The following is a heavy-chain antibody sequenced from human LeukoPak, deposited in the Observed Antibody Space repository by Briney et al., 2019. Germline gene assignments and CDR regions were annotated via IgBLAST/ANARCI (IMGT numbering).Heavy chain of an antibody. CDR3: ARGVLWFGELLSAYFDY. CDR2: IYYSGST. V-gene: IGHV4-59*08. D-gene: IGHD3-10*01. CDR1: GGSISSYY. Sequence: SETLSLTCTVSGGSISSYYWSWIRQPPGKGLEWIGYIYYSGSTNYNPSLKSRVTISVDTSKNQFSLKLSSVTAADTAVYYCARGVLWFGELLSAYFDYWGQGTLVTVSS. J-gene: IGHJ4*02.